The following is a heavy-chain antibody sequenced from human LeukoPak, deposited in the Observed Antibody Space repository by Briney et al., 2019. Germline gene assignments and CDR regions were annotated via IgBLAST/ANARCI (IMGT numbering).Heavy chain of an antibody. J-gene: IGHJ4*02. CDR1: GFTFSSYW. Sequence: GGSLRLSCAASGFTFSSYWMSWVRQAPGKGLEWVANIKQDGSEKYYVDSVKGRSTISRDNAKNSLYLQMNSLRAEDTAVYYCARGSPQYYDILTGYYEEYYFDYWGQGTLVTVSS. V-gene: IGHV3-7*01. CDR2: IKQDGSEK. CDR3: ARGSPQYYDILTGYYEEYYFDY. D-gene: IGHD3-9*01.